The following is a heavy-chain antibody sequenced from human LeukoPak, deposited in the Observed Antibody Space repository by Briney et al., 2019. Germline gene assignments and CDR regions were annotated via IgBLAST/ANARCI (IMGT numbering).Heavy chain of an antibody. D-gene: IGHD1-1*01. CDR2: INPNSGGT. Sequence: AASVKVSCKASGYTFTGYYMHWVRQAPGQGLEWMGWINPNSGGTNYAQKFQGRVTMTRDTSISPAYMELSRLRSDDTAVYYCAREVTTGTNYNWFDPWGQGTLVTVSS. CDR1: GYTFTGYY. J-gene: IGHJ5*02. V-gene: IGHV1-2*02. CDR3: AREVTTGTNYNWFDP.